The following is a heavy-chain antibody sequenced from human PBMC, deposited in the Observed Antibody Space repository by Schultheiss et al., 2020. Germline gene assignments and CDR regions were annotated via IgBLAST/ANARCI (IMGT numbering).Heavy chain of an antibody. CDR3: ARDPYCSGGSCYSGPGMDV. D-gene: IGHD2-15*01. V-gene: IGHV3-21*04. J-gene: IGHJ6*04. Sequence: GGSLRLSCAASGFTFSSYSMNWVRQAPGKGLEWVSSISSSSSYIYYADSVKGRFTISRDNAKNSLYLQMNSLRAEDTAVYYCARDPYCSGGSCYSGPGMDVWGKGTTVTVSS. CDR2: ISSSSSYI. CDR1: GFTFSSYS.